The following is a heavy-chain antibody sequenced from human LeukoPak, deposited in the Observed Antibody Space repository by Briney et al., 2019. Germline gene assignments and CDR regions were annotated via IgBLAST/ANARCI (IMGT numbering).Heavy chain of an antibody. Sequence: SETPSLTCTVSGGSIIGHYWSWVRQFPGKGLEWIGYIYDGRNTNYNPSLKSRVTISADTSKNQFSLQLRSVTAADAAVYYCARAGWGDDSWSGPTINWVDPWGQGTLITVSS. CDR1: GGSIIGHY. CDR2: IYDGRNT. CDR3: ARAGWGDDSWSGPTINWVDP. V-gene: IGHV4-59*11. J-gene: IGHJ5*02. D-gene: IGHD3-3*01.